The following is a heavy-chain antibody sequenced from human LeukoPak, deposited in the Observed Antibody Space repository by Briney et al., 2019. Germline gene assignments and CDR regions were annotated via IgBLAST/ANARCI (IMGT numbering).Heavy chain of an antibody. Sequence: SETLSLTCTVSGGSISSSSYNWGWIRQPPGKGLEWIGSTDYSGSTYYNPSLKSRVTISIDTSKNQFSLKLTSVTAADTALYYCARGNYDGYHYWGQGTLVTVSS. D-gene: IGHD3-10*01. CDR3: ARGNYDGYHY. CDR2: TDYSGST. V-gene: IGHV4-39*07. J-gene: IGHJ4*02. CDR1: GGSISSSSYN.